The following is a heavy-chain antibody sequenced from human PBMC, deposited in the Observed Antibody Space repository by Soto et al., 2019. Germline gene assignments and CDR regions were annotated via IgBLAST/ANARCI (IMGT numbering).Heavy chain of an antibody. V-gene: IGHV5-10-1*01. CDR1: GYSFPDYW. CDR2: IDPSDSFT. CDR3: ATHPRGSGISDFDF. Sequence: PGESLKISCKASGYSFPDYWISLVRQMSGKGLEWMGRIDPSDSFTHYSPSFQGHVTISADKSVTTAYLQWSGLRASDTAMYYCATHPRGSGISDFDFWGPGTLVTVSS. J-gene: IGHJ4*02. D-gene: IGHD3-10*01.